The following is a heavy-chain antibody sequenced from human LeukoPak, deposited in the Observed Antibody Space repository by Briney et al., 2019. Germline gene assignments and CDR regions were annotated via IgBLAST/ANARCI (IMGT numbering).Heavy chain of an antibody. D-gene: IGHD4-17*01. CDR2: ISWNSGSI. CDR1: GFTFGDYA. V-gene: IGHV3-9*01. Sequence: GGSLRLSCAASGFTFGDYAMHWVRQAPGKGLEWVSGISWNSGSIGYADSVKGRFTISRDNAKNSLYLQMNSLRAEDTALYYCAKGDYGDSYGMDVWGQGTTVTVSS. J-gene: IGHJ6*02. CDR3: AKGDYGDSYGMDV.